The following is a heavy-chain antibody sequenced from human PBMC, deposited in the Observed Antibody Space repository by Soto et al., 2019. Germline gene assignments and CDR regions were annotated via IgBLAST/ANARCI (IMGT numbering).Heavy chain of an antibody. CDR3: ARGGHVVVVTAAFDY. D-gene: IGHD2-21*02. CDR1: GNTFSNYY. V-gene: IGHV1-46*03. J-gene: IGHJ4*02. CDR2: INPSGGHT. Sequence: QVQLVQSGAEVKKPGASVKVSCKASGNTFSNYYIHWVRQAHGQGLEWMGTINPSGGHTTYAQKFLGRVTMTRDTSTSTLYMEVTSLRSEGTAVYYCARGGHVVVVTAAFDYWGQGTLVTVSS.